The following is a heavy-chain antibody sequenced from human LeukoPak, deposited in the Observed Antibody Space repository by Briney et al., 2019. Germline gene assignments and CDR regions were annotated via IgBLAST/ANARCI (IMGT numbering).Heavy chain of an antibody. CDR2: ISAYNGNT. V-gene: IGHV1-18*01. CDR1: DYTFTSYG. CDR3: ARASEGTGPYDY. J-gene: IGHJ4*02. Sequence: ASVKVSCKASDYTFTSYGISWVRQAPGQGLEWMGWISAYNGNTNYAQKLQGRVTMTTDTSTGTAYMELRSLRSDDTAVYYCARASEGTGPYDYWGQGTLVTVSS. D-gene: IGHD3/OR15-3a*01.